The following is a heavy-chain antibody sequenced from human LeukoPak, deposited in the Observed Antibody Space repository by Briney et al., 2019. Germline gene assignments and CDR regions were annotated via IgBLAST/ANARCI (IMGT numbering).Heavy chain of an antibody. CDR3: ARGIAARKVFDP. CDR2: IIPILGIA. Sequence: ASVKVSCKASGGTFSSYAISWVRQAPGQGLEWMGRIIPILGIANYAQKFQGRVTITADKSTSTAYMELSSLRSEDTAVYYCARGIAARKVFDPWGQGTLVTVSS. D-gene: IGHD6-6*01. V-gene: IGHV1-69*04. J-gene: IGHJ5*02. CDR1: GGTFSSYA.